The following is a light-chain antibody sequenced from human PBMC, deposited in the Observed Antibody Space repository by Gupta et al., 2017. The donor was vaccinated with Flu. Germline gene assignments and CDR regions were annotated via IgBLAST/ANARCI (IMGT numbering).Light chain of an antibody. CDR3: QHEDNLPIT. V-gene: IGKV1-33*01. CDR2: DAS. CDR1: QEISNY. J-gene: IGKJ5*01. Sequence: DIQMTHSPSSLSASVGDRVTIPCQASQEISNYLNWYQQKPGKAPKLLIYDASKVETGVPSRFSGSGSGTXFTFTIXSLQPEDVATYYCQHEDNLPITFGXGTLVEIK.